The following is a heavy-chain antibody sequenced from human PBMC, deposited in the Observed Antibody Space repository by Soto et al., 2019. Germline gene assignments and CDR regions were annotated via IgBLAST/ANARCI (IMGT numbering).Heavy chain of an antibody. Sequence: GGSLRLSCAASGFIFSNYAMTWVRQAPGKGLEWVSSITGSGDTTYYADSVKGRFTVSRDNSKNTLFLQMSSLRAEDTAIYYCARQYNWTPDDPWGQGTLVTVSS. CDR2: ITGSGDTT. J-gene: IGHJ5*02. V-gene: IGHV3-23*01. CDR3: ARQYNWTPDDP. CDR1: GFIFSNYA. D-gene: IGHD1-20*01.